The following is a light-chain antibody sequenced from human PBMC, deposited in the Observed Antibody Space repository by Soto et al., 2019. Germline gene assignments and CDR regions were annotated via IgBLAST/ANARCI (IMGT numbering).Light chain of an antibody. Sequence: ERHNNKYRDSQSISNWLAWYQQKAGKAPKLLIYKASSLESGVPSRFSGSGSGPAFSLTILSMHPDDLARSFCLPYHQYGTFPQGTKVDIK. CDR2: KAS. CDR1: QSISNW. V-gene: IGKV1-5*03. J-gene: IGKJ1*01. CDR3: LPYHQYGT.